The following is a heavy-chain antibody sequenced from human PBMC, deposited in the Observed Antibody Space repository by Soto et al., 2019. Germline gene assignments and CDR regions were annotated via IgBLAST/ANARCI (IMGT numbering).Heavy chain of an antibody. V-gene: IGHV3-23*01. Sequence: EVQLLESGGGLVQPGGSLRLSCAASGFTFGNYAMIWVRQAPGKGLEWVSTISGGGDGTYYADSVRGRFTISRENSRNTVYLRMNSLRAEDTDVYYCAKKGLGSLATYCSTGDCHYAFDIWGQGTMVTVSS. CDR3: AKKGLGSLATYCSTGDCHYAFDI. CDR2: ISGGGDGT. CDR1: GFTFGNYA. D-gene: IGHD2-15*01. J-gene: IGHJ3*02.